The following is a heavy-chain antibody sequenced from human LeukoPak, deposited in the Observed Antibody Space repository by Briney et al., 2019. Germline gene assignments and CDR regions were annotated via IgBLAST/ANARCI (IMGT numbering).Heavy chain of an antibody. Sequence: ASVKVSCKASGGTFSSYAISWVRQAPGQGLEWMGWINPNSGGTKYAQKFQGRVTMTRDMSISTAYMDLSRLRSDDTAVYYCARGNYYYVMDVWGQGTTVTVSS. CDR2: INPNSGGT. D-gene: IGHD3-10*01. J-gene: IGHJ6*02. CDR1: GGTFSSYA. CDR3: ARGNYYYVMDV. V-gene: IGHV1-2*02.